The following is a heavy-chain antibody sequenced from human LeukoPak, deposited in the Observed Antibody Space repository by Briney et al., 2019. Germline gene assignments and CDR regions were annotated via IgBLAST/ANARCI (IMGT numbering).Heavy chain of an antibody. Sequence: SXTLSLTCTVSXXXXXSXXWSWIRXPXGKXLXXIXXXYYSGSTNYNPSLKSRVTISVDTSKNQFSLKLSSVTAADTAVYYCARGGPPGIAVASAFDIWGQGTMVTVSS. CDR1: XXXXXSXX. CDR2: XYYSGST. V-gene: IGHV4-59*01. D-gene: IGHD6-19*01. J-gene: IGHJ3*02. CDR3: ARGGPPGIAVASAFDI.